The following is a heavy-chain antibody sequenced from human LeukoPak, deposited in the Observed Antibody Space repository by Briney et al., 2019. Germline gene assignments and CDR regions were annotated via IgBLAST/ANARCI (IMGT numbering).Heavy chain of an antibody. D-gene: IGHD3-10*01. CDR3: ARRGSYYYYYMDV. CDR1: GGSISSYY. J-gene: IGHJ6*03. V-gene: IGHV4-4*09. Sequence: SETLSLTCTVSGGSISSYYWSWIRQPPGKGLEWIGYIYTSGSTNYNPSLKSRVTISVDTSKNQFSLKLSSVTAADTAVYYCARRGSYYYYYMDVWGKGTTVTLSS. CDR2: IYTSGST.